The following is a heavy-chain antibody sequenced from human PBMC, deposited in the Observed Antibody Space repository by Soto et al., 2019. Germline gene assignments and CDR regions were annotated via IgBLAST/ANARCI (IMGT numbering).Heavy chain of an antibody. V-gene: IGHV1-18*01. CDR1: GYTFASYG. D-gene: IGHD7-27*01. CDR3: ARVSTGDDAFDI. CDR2: ISAYNGNT. J-gene: IGHJ3*02. Sequence: ASVKVSCKASGYTFASYGISWVRQAPGQGLEWMGWISAYNGNTNYAQKLQGRVTMTTDTSTSTAYMELRSLRSDDTAVYYCARVSTGDDAFDIWGQGTMVTVSS.